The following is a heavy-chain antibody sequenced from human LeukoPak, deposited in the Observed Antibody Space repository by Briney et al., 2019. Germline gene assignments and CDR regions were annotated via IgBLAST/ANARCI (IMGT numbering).Heavy chain of an antibody. V-gene: IGHV1-46*01. CDR2: INPSGGST. Sequence: ASVKVSCKASGYTFTSYYMHWVRQAPGQGLEWMGIINPSGGSTSYAQKFQGRVTMTRDMSTSTVYIELSSLRSEDTAVYYCARELGYCSSTSCSHYYYYYMDVWGKGTTVTVSS. CDR1: GYTFTSYY. D-gene: IGHD2-2*01. J-gene: IGHJ6*03. CDR3: ARELGYCSSTSCSHYYYYYMDV.